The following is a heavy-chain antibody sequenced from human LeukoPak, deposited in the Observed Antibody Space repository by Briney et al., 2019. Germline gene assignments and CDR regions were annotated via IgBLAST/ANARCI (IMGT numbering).Heavy chain of an antibody. CDR3: ARQTTVTYHFDY. J-gene: IGHJ4*02. CDR1: GGSISSYY. V-gene: IGHV4-34*01. CDR2: INHSGST. Sequence: SETLSLTCTVSGGSISSYYWSWIRQPPGEGLEWIGEINHSGSTNYNPSLKSRVTILVDTSKKQFSLKLSSVTAADTAVYYCARQTTVTYHFDYWGQGTLVTVSS. D-gene: IGHD4-17*01.